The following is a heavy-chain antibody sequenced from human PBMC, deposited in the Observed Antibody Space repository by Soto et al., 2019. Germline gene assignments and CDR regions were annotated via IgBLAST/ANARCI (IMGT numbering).Heavy chain of an antibody. D-gene: IGHD3-10*01. V-gene: IGHV3-74*01. CDR2: INSDGSST. CDR3: ARGLLLWFGESLDAFDI. CDR1: GFTFSSYW. J-gene: IGHJ3*02. Sequence: EVQLVESGGGLVQPGGSLRLSCAASGFTFSSYWMHWVRQAPGKGLVWVSRINSDGSSTSYADSVKGRFTISRDNAKNTLYLQMNSLRAEDMAVYYCARGLLLWFGESLDAFDIWGQGTMVTVSS.